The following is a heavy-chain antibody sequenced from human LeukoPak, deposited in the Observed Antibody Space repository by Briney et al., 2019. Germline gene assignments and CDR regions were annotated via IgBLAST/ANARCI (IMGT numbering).Heavy chain of an antibody. CDR2: IIPILGIA. D-gene: IGHD3-22*01. CDR1: GYTLTELS. CDR3: ARLPDSSGYYTTDY. Sequence: ASVKVSCKVSGYTLTELSMHWVRQAPGKGLEWMGRIIPILGIANYAQKFQGRVTITADKSTSTAYMELSSLRSEDTAVYYCARLPDSSGYYTTDYWGQGTLVTVSS. J-gene: IGHJ4*02. V-gene: IGHV1-69*02.